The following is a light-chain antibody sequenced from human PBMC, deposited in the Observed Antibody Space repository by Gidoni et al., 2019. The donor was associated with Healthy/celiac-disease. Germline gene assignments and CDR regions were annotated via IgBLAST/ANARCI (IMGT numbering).Light chain of an antibody. CDR2: GAS. V-gene: IGKV3-20*01. J-gene: IGKJ1*01. CDR1: QSVSTSY. Sequence: IVLTQSPGTLSLSPGDRATLSCRASQSVSTSYLAWYQQKPGQAPRPLINGASSTATGIPDRLSGSGCAREFTITISRMEHEDYAVYYYQQYDSSTPWTFGQGTKVEIK. CDR3: QQYDSSTPWT.